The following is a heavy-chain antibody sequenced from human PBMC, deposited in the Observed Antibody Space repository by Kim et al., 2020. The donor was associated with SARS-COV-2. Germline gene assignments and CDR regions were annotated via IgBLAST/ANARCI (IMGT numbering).Heavy chain of an antibody. CDR3: ARSTLGGCELMGY. V-gene: IGHV7-4-1*02. D-gene: IGHD5-12*01. Sequence: ASVKVSCEASGYTFTTYAMNWVRQAPGQGLEWMGWINTNTGNPTYAQGFTGRFVFSLDTSVSTAYLQISSLKAEDTAVYYCARSTLGGCELMGYWGQGTLVTVSS. CDR1: GYTFTTYA. CDR2: INTNTGNP. J-gene: IGHJ4*02.